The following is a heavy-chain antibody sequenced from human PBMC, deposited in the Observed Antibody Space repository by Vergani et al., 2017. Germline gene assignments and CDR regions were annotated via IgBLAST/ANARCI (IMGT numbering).Heavy chain of an antibody. V-gene: IGHV4-59*01. Sequence: QVQLQESGPGLVKPSETLSLTCPVSGGSISSYYWSWIRQPPGKGLEWIGYIYYSGSTNYNPSLKSRVTISVDTSKNQFSLKLSSVTAADTAVYYCARVGGRGFFDYWGQGTLVTVSS. CDR2: IYYSGST. D-gene: IGHD3-10*01. CDR3: ARVGGRGFFDY. J-gene: IGHJ4*02. CDR1: GGSISSYY.